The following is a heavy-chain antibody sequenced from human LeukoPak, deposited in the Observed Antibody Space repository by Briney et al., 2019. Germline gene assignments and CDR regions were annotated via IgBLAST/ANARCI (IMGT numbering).Heavy chain of an antibody. CDR3: ARVSPGGNSDY. D-gene: IGHD4-23*01. Sequence: SETLSLTCTVSGGSISSYYWSWIRQPAGKGLEWIGCIYSSGSTNYNPSLKSRVTMSVDMSRNQFSPKLSSVTAADTAVYYCARVSPGGNSDYLGQGTLVTVSS. CDR2: IYSSGST. V-gene: IGHV4-4*07. CDR1: GGSISSYY. J-gene: IGHJ4*02.